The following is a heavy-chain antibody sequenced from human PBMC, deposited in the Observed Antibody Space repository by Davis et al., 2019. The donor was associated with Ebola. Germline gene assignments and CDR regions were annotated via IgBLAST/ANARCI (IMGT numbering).Heavy chain of an antibody. V-gene: IGHV3-23*01. CDR3: AREMRGTADSH. D-gene: IGHD1/OR15-1a*01. CDR2: IGPGADT. CDR1: GFTFSGYA. Sequence: GESLKISCVASGFTFSGYAMTWVRQAPGKGLEWVSTIGPGADTHYVDSVKGRFTISRDNSKNTLYLQMSSLRAEDTAVYYCAREMRGTADSHWGQGTLVTVSS. J-gene: IGHJ4*02.